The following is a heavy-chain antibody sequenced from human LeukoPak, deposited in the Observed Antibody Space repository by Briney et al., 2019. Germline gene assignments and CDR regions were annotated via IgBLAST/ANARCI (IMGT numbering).Heavy chain of an antibody. V-gene: IGHV3-7*05. CDR3: AKDYANTYLPDY. D-gene: IGHD2-2*02. J-gene: IGHJ4*02. Sequence: PGGSLRLSCAASGFTFSNYWMTWVRQVPGKGLEWVANMNQDGSDKYYLDPVKGRFTISRDNSKDSLYLQMNSLRTEDTALYYCAKDYANTYLPDYWGQGTLVTVSS. CDR2: MNQDGSDK. CDR1: GFTFSNYW.